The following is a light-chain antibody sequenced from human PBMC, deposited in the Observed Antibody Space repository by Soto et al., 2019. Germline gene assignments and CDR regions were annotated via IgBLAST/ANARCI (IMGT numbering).Light chain of an antibody. CDR1: EPIDRY. Sequence: DIPMTQSPSSVSALIGDRVTIPCRASEPIDRYLSWYQQRPGKAPRVLIIDASDLQTGVPSRFSGSGSWTDFTLTISSLQPEDFATYYCQRPYNSPCTFGHGTKVELK. J-gene: IGKJ2*02. CDR3: QRPYNSPCT. V-gene: IGKV1-39*01. CDR2: DAS.